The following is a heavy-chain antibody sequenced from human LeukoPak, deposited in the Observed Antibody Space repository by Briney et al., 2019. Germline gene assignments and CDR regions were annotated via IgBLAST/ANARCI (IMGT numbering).Heavy chain of an antibody. Sequence: SETLSLTCTVSGGCISSSSYYWGWIRQPPGKGLEWIGSIYYSGSTYYNPSLKSRVTISVDTSKNQFSLKLSSVTAADTAVYYCARSVSSSWYGFDPWGQGTLVTVSS. J-gene: IGHJ5*02. CDR3: ARSVSSSWYGFDP. CDR1: GGCISSSSYY. V-gene: IGHV4-39*01. D-gene: IGHD6-13*01. CDR2: IYYSGST.